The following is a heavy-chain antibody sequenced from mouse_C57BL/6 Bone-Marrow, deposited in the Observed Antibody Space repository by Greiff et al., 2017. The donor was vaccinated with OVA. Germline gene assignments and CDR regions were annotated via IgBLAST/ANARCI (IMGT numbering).Heavy chain of an antibody. CDR2: IYPGSGNT. Sequence: QVQLKESGAELVRPGASVKLSCKASGYTFTDYYINWVKQRPGQGLEWIARIYPGSGNTYYNEKFKGKATLTAEKSSSTAYMQLSSLTSEDSAVYFCAKEGDLITFYFDVWGTGTTVTVSS. CDR3: AKEGDLITFYFDV. D-gene: IGHD1-1*01. V-gene: IGHV1-76*01. J-gene: IGHJ1*03. CDR1: GYTFTDYY.